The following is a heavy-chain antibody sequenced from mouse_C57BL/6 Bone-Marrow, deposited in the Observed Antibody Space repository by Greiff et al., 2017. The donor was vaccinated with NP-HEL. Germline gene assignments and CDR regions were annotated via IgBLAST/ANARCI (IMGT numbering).Heavy chain of an antibody. CDR1: GFSLTSYA. Sequence: VQLQESGPGLVAPSQSLSITCTVSGFSLTSYAISWVRQPPGKGLEWLGVIWTGGGTNYNSALKSRLSISKDNSKSQVFLKMNSLQTDDTARYYCARFPPYYDGRYYYAMDYWGQGTSVTVSS. CDR2: IWTGGGT. J-gene: IGHJ4*01. CDR3: ARFPPYYDGRYYYAMDY. V-gene: IGHV2-9-1*01. D-gene: IGHD1-1*01.